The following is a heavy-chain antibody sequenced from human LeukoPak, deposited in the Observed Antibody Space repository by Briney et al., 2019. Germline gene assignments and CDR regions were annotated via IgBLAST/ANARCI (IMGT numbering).Heavy chain of an antibody. CDR3: AREADYYDSSVYFDY. J-gene: IGHJ4*02. D-gene: IGHD3-22*01. CDR2: IIPIFGTA. V-gene: IGHV1-69*13. Sequence: SVKVSCKASGGTFISYAISWVRQAPGQGLEWMGGIIPIFGTANYAQKFQGRVTITADESTSTAYMELSSLRSEDTAVYYCAREADYYDSSVYFDYWGQGTLVTVSS. CDR1: GGTFISYA.